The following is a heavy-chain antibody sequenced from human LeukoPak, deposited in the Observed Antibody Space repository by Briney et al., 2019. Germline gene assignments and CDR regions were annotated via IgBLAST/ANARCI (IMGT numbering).Heavy chain of an antibody. D-gene: IGHD6-13*01. V-gene: IGHV4-38-2*01. J-gene: IGHJ4*02. CDR1: GYPISSGYY. CDR2: IYHSGST. CDR3: ARHPHIAAAYGY. Sequence: PSETLSLTCAVSGYPISSGYYWGWIRQPPGKGLEWIGSIYHSGSTYYNPSLKSRVTISVDTSENQFSLKLSSVTAADTAVYYCARHPHIAAAYGYWGQGTLVTVSS.